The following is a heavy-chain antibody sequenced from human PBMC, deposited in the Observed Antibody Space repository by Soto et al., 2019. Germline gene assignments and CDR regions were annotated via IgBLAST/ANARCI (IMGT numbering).Heavy chain of an antibody. CDR2: IIPIFGTA. Sequence: GASVKVSCKASGGTFSSYAISWVRQAPGQGLEWMGGIIPIFGTANYAQKFQGRVTITADESTSTAYMELSSLRSEDTAVYYCAVECTVGWFDPWGQGTLVPASS. D-gene: IGHD1-26*01. CDR1: GGTFSSYA. V-gene: IGHV1-69*13. CDR3: AVECTVGWFDP. J-gene: IGHJ5*02.